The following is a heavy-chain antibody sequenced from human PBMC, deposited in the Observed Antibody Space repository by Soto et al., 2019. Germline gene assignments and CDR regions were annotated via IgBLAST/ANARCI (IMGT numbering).Heavy chain of an antibody. CDR2: ISGSGGST. CDR1: GFTFSSYA. CDR3: ANNHNFWSGYYLDY. V-gene: IGHV3-23*01. Sequence: EVQLLESGGGLVQPGGSLRLSCAASGFTFSSYAMSWVRQAPGKGLEWVSAISGSGGSTYYADSVKGRFTISRDNSKNTLYLQMNSLRAEDTAVYYCANNHNFWSGYYLDYWGQGTLVTVSS. J-gene: IGHJ4*02. D-gene: IGHD3-3*01.